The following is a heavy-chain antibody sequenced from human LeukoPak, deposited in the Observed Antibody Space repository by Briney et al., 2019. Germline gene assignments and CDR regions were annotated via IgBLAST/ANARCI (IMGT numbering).Heavy chain of an antibody. J-gene: IGHJ4*02. Sequence: GGSLRLSCAASGFAFRSYAMSWVRQAPGKGLEWVSAISGSGDTTDYADSVKGRFTISRDNSKDTLYPQMNSLRAEDTAIYSCARDSNIATRRYYFNSWGQGTLVTVSS. V-gene: IGHV3-23*01. CDR1: GFAFRSYA. D-gene: IGHD6-6*01. CDR2: ISGSGDTT. CDR3: ARDSNIATRRYYFNS.